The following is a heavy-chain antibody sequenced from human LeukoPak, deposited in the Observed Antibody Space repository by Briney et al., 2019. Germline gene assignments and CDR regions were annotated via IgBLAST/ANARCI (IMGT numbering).Heavy chain of an antibody. CDR3: ARLTKGRYFDYIFDY. CDR1: GATLSNTNFY. V-gene: IGHV4-39*01. J-gene: IGHJ4*02. D-gene: IGHD3-9*01. Sequence: SGTLSLTCTVSGATLSNTNFYWGWIRQPPGKGLQWIGNIYYSGSTYNNPPLSSRVSMSVDTSKNQFSLKMTSVTAADTAVYYCARLTKGRYFDYIFDYWGQGTLFTVST. CDR2: IYYSGST.